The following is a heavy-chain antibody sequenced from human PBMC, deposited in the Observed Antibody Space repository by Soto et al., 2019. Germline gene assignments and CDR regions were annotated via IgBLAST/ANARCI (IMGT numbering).Heavy chain of an antibody. CDR2: IYYSGST. D-gene: IGHD6-19*01. Sequence: QVQLQESGPGLVKPSETLSLTCTVSGGSISSYYWSWIRQPPGKGLEWIGYIYYSGSTNYNPSLKIRVTISVDTSKNQFSLKLSSVTAADTAVYYCARDHEGIAVNWGQGTLVTVSS. V-gene: IGHV4-59*01. CDR3: ARDHEGIAVN. J-gene: IGHJ4*02. CDR1: GGSISSYY.